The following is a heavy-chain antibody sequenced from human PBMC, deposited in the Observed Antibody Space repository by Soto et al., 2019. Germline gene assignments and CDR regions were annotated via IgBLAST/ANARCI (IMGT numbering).Heavy chain of an antibody. J-gene: IGHJ5*02. Sequence: SETLSLTSIVSGGSISSSSYYWGWIRQPPGKGLEWIGSIYYSGSTYYNPSPKSRVTISVDTSKNQFSLKLSSVTAADTAVFYCARHRARNWFDPWGQGTLVTVSS. V-gene: IGHV4-39*01. CDR2: IYYSGST. D-gene: IGHD6-6*01. CDR1: GGSISSSSYY. CDR3: ARHRARNWFDP.